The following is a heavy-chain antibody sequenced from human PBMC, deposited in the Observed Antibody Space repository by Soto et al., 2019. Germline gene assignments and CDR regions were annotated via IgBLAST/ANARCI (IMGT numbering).Heavy chain of an antibody. V-gene: IGHV6-1*01. CDR3: AGTTSHYWYYMDV. D-gene: IGHD1-7*01. J-gene: IGHJ6*03. CDR1: GDSVSSNNAA. Sequence: QVPLQQSGPGLVKPSQTLSLTCAISGDSVSSNNAAWNWIRQSPSRGLEWLGRTYYRSRWYNDYAVSLKSRITVNPDTCKNQFSLQLTSVTPEDTAVYYCAGTTSHYWYYMDVWGKGTTVTVSS. CDR2: TYYRSRWYN.